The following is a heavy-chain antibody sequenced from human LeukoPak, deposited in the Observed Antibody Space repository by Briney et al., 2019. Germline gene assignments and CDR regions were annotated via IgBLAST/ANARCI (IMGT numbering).Heavy chain of an antibody. D-gene: IGHD1-26*01. CDR1: GFTFRTYS. V-gene: IGHV3-21*04. CDR2: ISSSSSYT. J-gene: IGHJ3*02. Sequence: GGSLRLSCAASGFTFRTYSMNWVRQAPGKGLEWVSSISSSSSYTYYADSVKGRFTISRDNSKNTLYVQMNSLRVEDTAVYYCAKDRRGGSYYAATLDIWGQGTMVTVSS. CDR3: AKDRRGGSYYAATLDI.